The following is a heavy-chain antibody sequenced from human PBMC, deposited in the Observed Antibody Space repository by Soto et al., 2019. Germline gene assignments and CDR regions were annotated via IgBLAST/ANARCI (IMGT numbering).Heavy chain of an antibody. CDR3: ARGRYYDSSGYYWLDY. J-gene: IGHJ4*02. CDR2: IIPILGIA. V-gene: IGHV1-69*02. Sequence: SVKVSCKASGGTFSSYTISWVRQAPGQGLEWMGRIIPILGIANFAQKFQGRVTITADKSTSTAYMELSSLRSEDTAVFYCARGRYYDSSGYYWLDYWGQGTLVTVSS. CDR1: GGTFSSYT. D-gene: IGHD3-22*01.